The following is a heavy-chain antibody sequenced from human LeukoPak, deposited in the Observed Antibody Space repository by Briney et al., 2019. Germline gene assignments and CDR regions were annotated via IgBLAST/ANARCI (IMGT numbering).Heavy chain of an antibody. CDR3: ARSSGSGIYIYFDK. Sequence: GGSLRLSCETSGFSFRNYAMNWVRQAPGKGLEWVSGINANGATTYHADSVKGRFTISRDNSKDTLYLQMNGLGAEDTAVYYCARSSGSGIYIYFDKWGQGTLVTVSS. CDR1: GFSFRNYA. CDR2: INANGATT. D-gene: IGHD3-10*01. J-gene: IGHJ4*02. V-gene: IGHV3-23*01.